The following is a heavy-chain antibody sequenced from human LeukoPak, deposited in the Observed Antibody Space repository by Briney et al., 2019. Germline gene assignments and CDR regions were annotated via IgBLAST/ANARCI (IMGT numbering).Heavy chain of an antibody. V-gene: IGHV4-59*01. D-gene: IGHD6-13*01. CDR1: GGSISSYY. CDR2: IYYSGTT. J-gene: IGHJ4*02. CDR3: ARGVYIAAAQYAY. Sequence: SETLSLTCAVSGGSISSYYWSWIRQPPGKGLEWIGYIYYSGTTNYNPSLKSRVTISVDTSKNQFSLKLSSVTAADTAVYYCARGVYIAAAQYAYWGQGTLVTVSS.